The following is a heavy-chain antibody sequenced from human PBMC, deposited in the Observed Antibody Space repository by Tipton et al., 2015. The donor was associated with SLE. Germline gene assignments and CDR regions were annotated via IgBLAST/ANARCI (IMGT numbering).Heavy chain of an antibody. Sequence: SLRLSCAASGFTFSSYAMHWVRQAPGKGLEWVAVISYDGSNKYYADSVKGRFTISRDNSKNTLYLQMNSLRAEDTAVYYCARMNVDTAMDFDYWGQGTLVTVSS. D-gene: IGHD5-18*01. J-gene: IGHJ4*02. V-gene: IGHV3-30-3*01. CDR3: ARMNVDTAMDFDY. CDR2: ISYDGSNK. CDR1: GFTFSSYA.